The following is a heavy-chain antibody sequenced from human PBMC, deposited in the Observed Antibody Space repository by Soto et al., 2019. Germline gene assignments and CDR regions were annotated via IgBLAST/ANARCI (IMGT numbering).Heavy chain of an antibody. V-gene: IGHV5-51*01. CDR3: SRLGREAAYQH. CDR2: IYPGDSDT. CDR1: CYTFTSFW. D-gene: IGHD6-25*01. J-gene: IGHJ1*01. Sequence: RVSCYTFTSFWFRRLRTMTEKGLEWMGIIYPGDSDTRYSPSFQGQVTISADKSISTAYLQWSSLKASDTAMYFCSRLGREAAYQH.